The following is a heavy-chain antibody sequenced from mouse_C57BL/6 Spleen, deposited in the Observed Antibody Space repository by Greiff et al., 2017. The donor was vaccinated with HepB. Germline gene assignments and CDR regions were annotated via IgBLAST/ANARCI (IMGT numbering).Heavy chain of an antibody. Sequence: VMLVESGPGLVQPSQSLSITCTVSGFSLTSYGVHWVRQSPGKGLEWLGVIWSGGSTDYNAAFISRLSISKDNSKSQVFFKMNSLQADDTAIYYCASDYDYDGGYAMDDWGQGTSVTVSS. V-gene: IGHV2-2*01. CDR2: IWSGGST. CDR1: GFSLTSYG. D-gene: IGHD2-4*01. J-gene: IGHJ4*01. CDR3: ASDYDYDGGYAMDD.